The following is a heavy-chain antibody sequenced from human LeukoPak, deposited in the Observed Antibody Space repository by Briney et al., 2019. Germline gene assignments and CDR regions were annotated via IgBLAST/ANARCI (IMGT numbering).Heavy chain of an antibody. Sequence: AGGSLRLSCAASGFTFSSYAMSWVRQAPGKGLEWVSAISGSGGSTYYADSVKGRFTISRDNSKNTLYLQMNSLRAEDTAVYYCAKDSGDSSLYYFDYWGQGTLVTVSS. D-gene: IGHD3-22*01. CDR2: ISGSGGST. V-gene: IGHV3-23*01. CDR3: AKDSGDSSLYYFDY. J-gene: IGHJ4*02. CDR1: GFTFSSYA.